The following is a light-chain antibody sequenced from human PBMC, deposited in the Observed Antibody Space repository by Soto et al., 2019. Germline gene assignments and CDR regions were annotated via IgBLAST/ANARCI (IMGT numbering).Light chain of an antibody. J-gene: IGKJ1*01. CDR3: QLYTSYTT. CDR1: QSVSSW. V-gene: IGKV1-5*01. CDR2: DAS. Sequence: DIQMPQSPSTLSASVGDRVTITCRASQSVSSWLAWYQQKPGQAPKVLIYDASSLESGVPSRFSGSGSGTEITLTISSLQPDDFDTYHCQLYTSYTTLGQDTKV.